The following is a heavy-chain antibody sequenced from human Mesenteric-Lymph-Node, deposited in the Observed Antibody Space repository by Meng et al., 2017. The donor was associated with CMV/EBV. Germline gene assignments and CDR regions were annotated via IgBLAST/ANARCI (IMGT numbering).Heavy chain of an antibody. Sequence: GGSLRLSCAASGFTFSSSALTWVRQAPGKGLKWVSTITSSGDRTYYADSVKGRFTISRDNSKSTLYLQMNSLRAEDTAVYYCAQERVILGVTGWFDPWGQGTLVTVSS. CDR2: ITSSGDRT. CDR1: GFTFSSSA. D-gene: IGHD3-10*01. CDR3: AQERVILGVTGWFDP. J-gene: IGHJ5*02. V-gene: IGHV3-23*01.